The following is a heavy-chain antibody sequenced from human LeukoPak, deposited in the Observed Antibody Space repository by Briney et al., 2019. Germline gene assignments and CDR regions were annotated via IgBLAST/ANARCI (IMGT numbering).Heavy chain of an antibody. CDR2: IFHSGST. V-gene: IGHV4-38-2*02. CDR1: GYSISSGYY. J-gene: IGHJ3*02. D-gene: IGHD4-11*01. Sequence: SETLSLTCTVSGYSISSGYYWGWIRQPPGKGLEWIGTIFHSGSTYSNPSLKSRVTISVDTSKNQFSLNLSSVTAADTAVYYCARDIYSNHAFDIWGQGTMVTVSS. CDR3: ARDIYSNHAFDI.